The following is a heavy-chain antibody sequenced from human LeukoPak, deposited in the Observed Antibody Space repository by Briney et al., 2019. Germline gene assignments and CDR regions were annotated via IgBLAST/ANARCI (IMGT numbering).Heavy chain of an antibody. CDR3: ARDPMTRSGSYGGGWFDP. CDR2: INPSGGST. CDR1: GYSFTSYY. Sequence: ASVKVSCKASGYSFTSYYMHWVRQAPGQGLEGMGIINPSGGSTSYAQKFQGRVTMTRDMSTSTVYMELSSLRSDDTAVYYCARDPMTRSGSYGGGWFDPWGQGTLVTVSS. D-gene: IGHD1-26*01. J-gene: IGHJ5*02. V-gene: IGHV1-46*01.